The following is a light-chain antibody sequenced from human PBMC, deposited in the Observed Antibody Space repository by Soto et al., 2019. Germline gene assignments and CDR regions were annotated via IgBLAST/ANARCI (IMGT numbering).Light chain of an antibody. Sequence: QSALTQPASVSGSPGQSITISCTGTIYDVGAYHYVSWYQQFPGKAPKLILYEVSNRPSGISNRFSGFRSGSTASLTVSGLQPEDDAHYYCISYTNTGALFFGGGTKLTVL. V-gene: IGLV2-14*01. CDR1: IYDVGAYHY. CDR2: EVS. J-gene: IGLJ2*01. CDR3: ISYTNTGALF.